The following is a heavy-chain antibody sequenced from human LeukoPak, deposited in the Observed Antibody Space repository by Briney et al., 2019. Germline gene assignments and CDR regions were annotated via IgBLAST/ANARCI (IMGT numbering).Heavy chain of an antibody. V-gene: IGHV3-23*01. J-gene: IGHJ3*02. Sequence: GGSLRLSCAASGFTFSSYAMHWVRQAPGKGLEWVSAISGSGGSTYYADSVKGRFTISRDNSKNTLYLQMNSLRAEDTAVYYCAKEPSSHSSSSGGDAFDIWGQGTMVTVSS. CDR3: AKEPSSHSSSSGGDAFDI. CDR1: GFTFSSYA. CDR2: ISGSGGST. D-gene: IGHD6-6*01.